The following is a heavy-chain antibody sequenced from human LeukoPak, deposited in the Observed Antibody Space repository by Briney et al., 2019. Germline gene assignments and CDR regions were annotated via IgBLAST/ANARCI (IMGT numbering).Heavy chain of an antibody. Sequence: SETLSLTCAVYGGSFSGYYWSWIRQPPGKGLEWIGEINHSGSTNYNPSLKSRVTISVDTSKNQFSLKLSSVTAADTALYFCARDSMRIQTGTTPWGQGTLVTVSS. CDR1: GGSFSGYY. J-gene: IGHJ5*02. CDR2: INHSGST. CDR3: ARDSMRIQTGTTP. D-gene: IGHD1-1*01. V-gene: IGHV4-34*01.